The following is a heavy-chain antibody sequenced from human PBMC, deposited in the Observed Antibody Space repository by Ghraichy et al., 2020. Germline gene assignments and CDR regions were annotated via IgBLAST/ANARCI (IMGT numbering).Heavy chain of an antibody. CDR3: VKCGLTIFGLLVS. CDR1: GFSFSSHG. CDR2: VSSDETNK. J-gene: IGHJ4*02. D-gene: IGHD3-3*01. Sequence: GASLRLSCAASGFSFSSHGMHWVRQAPGKCLEWVAGVSSDETNKHYAPSVRGRFTIARDNAKNTLFLEMDSLRPDDTAIYCCVKCGLTIFGLLVSWGQGTLVTVSS. V-gene: IGHV3-30*18.